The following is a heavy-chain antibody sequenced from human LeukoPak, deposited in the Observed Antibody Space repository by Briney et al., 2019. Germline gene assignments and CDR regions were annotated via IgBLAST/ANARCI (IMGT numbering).Heavy chain of an antibody. CDR1: GGSISSYY. D-gene: IGHD3-3*01. V-gene: IGHV4-4*07. J-gene: IGHJ3*02. Sequence: SETLSLTCTVSGGSISSYYWSWIRQPAGKGLEWIGRIYTSGSTNYNPSLKSRVTISVDTSKNQFSLKLSSVTAADTAVYYCARGAPAFTIFYAFDIWGQGTMVTVSS. CDR3: ARGAPAFTIFYAFDI. CDR2: IYTSGST.